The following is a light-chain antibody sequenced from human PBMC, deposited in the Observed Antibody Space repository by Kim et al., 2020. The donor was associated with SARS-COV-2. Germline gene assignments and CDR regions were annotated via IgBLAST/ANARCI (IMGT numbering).Light chain of an antibody. V-gene: IGKV3-20*01. Sequence: SPGERVTLFCRTSQTFTTTNLAWYQQKPGQAPRILIYDISNRATGIPDRFSGSGSGRDFTLTISRLESEDFAVYYCQQHDSFPLTFGGGTKVDIK. J-gene: IGKJ4*01. CDR2: DIS. CDR3: QQHDSFPLT. CDR1: QTFTTTN.